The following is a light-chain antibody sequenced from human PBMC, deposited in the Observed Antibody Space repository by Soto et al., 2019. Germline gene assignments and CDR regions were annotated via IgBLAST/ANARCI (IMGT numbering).Light chain of an antibody. CDR2: KAS. CDR3: QQYNSYPLT. J-gene: IGKJ3*01. V-gene: IGKV1-5*03. Sequence: DIQMTQSPSTLSASLGDRVTITCRASQSISSWLAWYQQKPGKAPRFLIYKASTLASGAPSRFSGSGSGTDFTLTISSLQPDDFATYCCQQYNSYPLTFGPGTKVDIK. CDR1: QSISSW.